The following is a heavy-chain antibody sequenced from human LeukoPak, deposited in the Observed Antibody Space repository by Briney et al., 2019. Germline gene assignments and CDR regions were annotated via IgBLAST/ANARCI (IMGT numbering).Heavy chain of an antibody. J-gene: IGHJ3*02. D-gene: IGHD1-26*01. CDR2: FYTGGST. CDR1: GGSISSYY. V-gene: IGHV4-4*07. CDR3: ARGRGYGGNYLRAFYI. Sequence: SSETLSLTCTVSGGSISSYYWNWIRQSAGRGLEWIGRFYTGGSTNYNPSLKSRVTMSVDTSKNQFSLKLTSVIAADTAVYFCARGRGYGGNYLRAFYIWGQGTMVTVSS.